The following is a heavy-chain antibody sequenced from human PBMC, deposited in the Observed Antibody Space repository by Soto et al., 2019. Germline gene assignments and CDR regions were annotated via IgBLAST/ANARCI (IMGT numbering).Heavy chain of an antibody. V-gene: IGHV1-69*13. CDR2: IIPIFGTA. CDR1: GGTFSSYA. J-gene: IGHJ6*02. D-gene: IGHD3-3*01. CDR3: ARGHSIISLQGIFYYYYGMDV. Sequence: SVKVSCKASGGTFSSYAISWVRQAPGQGLEWMGGIIPIFGTANYAQKFQGRVTITADESTSTAYMELSSLRSEDTAVYYCARGHSIISLQGIFYYYYGMDVWGQGTTVTVSS.